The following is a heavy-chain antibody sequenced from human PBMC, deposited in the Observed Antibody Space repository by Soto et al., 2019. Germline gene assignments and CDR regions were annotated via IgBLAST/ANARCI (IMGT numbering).Heavy chain of an antibody. CDR2: INPNSGAT. CDR1: GYTFTDYY. D-gene: IGHD2-2*02. V-gene: IGHV1-2*02. CDR3: AKDQGGYMVSGMDV. Sequence: QVQLVQSRAEVKKPGASVNVSCKASGYTFTDYYIYWLRQAPGHGLEWMGWINPNSGATNYAHNFQGRVTMTRDTSIRAAYMELSSLSSDGTAVYYCAKDQGGYMVSGMDVWGQGTTVTVSS. J-gene: IGHJ6*02.